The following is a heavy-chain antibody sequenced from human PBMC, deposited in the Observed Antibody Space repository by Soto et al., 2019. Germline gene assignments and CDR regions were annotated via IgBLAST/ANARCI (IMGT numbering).Heavy chain of an antibody. Sequence: QEQLVQSGAEVKKPGSSVRVSCKYSGGLFSSYAISWVRQAPGQGLEWMGGIIPVFGSTNYAQKFQGRVTITADESTNTAYMDLSSLKSEDTAIYYCARGGSGYVWFNEFWGQGTLVTVSS. D-gene: IGHD3-22*01. J-gene: IGHJ4*02. CDR2: IIPVFGST. V-gene: IGHV1-69*01. CDR3: ARGGSGYVWFNEF. CDR1: GGLFSSYA.